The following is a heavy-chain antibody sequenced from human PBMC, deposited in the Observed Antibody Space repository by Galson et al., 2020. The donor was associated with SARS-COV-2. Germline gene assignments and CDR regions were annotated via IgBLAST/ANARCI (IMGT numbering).Heavy chain of an antibody. Sequence: GGSLRLSCAASGFTSSNYAFSWVRQAPGKGPEWVAAVDESGSYTYYPDSVKGRFTISRNRFASSVHLQMNGLRAEDTALYYCTRDYRWPDDAFDIWGLGTMVTVSS. CDR3: TRDYRWPDDAFDI. D-gene: IGHD3-16*02. V-gene: IGHV3-23*01. J-gene: IGHJ3*02. CDR1: GFTSSNYA. CDR2: VDESGSYT.